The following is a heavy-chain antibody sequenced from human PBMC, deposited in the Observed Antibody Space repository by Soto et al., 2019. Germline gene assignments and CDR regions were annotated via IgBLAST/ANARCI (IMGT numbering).Heavy chain of an antibody. V-gene: IGHV3-48*03. CDR1: GFTFSSYE. D-gene: IGHD2-21*02. Sequence: PGGSLRLSCAASGFTFSSYEMNWVRQAPGKGLEWVSYISSSGSTIYYADSVKGRFTISRDNAKNSLYLQMNSLRAEDTAVYYCARDRLAYCGGDCYFSEGGGMDVWGQGTTVTVSS. J-gene: IGHJ6*02. CDR3: ARDRLAYCGGDCYFSEGGGMDV. CDR2: ISSSGSTI.